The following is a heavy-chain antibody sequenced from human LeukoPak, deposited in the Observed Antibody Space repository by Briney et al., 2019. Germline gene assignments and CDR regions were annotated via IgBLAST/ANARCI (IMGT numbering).Heavy chain of an antibody. V-gene: IGHV4-59*01. J-gene: IGHJ4*02. Sequence: SETLSLTCTVSGGAISKDPGSWIRQPPGKGLEWIGYIYYCGSTNYHPSLKSRVTILVATSKNQFSLKVSSVTAADTAVYYCARGQYSGSCFDNWGQGSLVTVSS. D-gene: IGHD1-26*01. CDR2: IYYCGST. CDR3: ARGQYSGSCFDN. CDR1: GGAISKDP.